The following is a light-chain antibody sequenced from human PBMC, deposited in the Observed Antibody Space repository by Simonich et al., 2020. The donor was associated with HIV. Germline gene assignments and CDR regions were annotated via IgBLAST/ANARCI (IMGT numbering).Light chain of an antibody. CDR3: QQYYDSPYT. Sequence: DIVMTQSPDSLAVSLGERATINCKSSQSLLYSSNNKNYLAWYQQKPGQPPKLLIYWASTREFGVPDRFSGRGSGTDFTLTISSLQAEDVAVYYCQQYYDSPYTFGQGTKLEIK. CDR1: QSLLYSSNNKNY. V-gene: IGKV4-1*01. CDR2: WAS. J-gene: IGKJ2*01.